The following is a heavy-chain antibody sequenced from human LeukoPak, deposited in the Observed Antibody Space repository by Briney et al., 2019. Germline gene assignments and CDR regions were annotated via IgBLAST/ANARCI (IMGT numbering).Heavy chain of an antibody. CDR3: ARDLFIGSSSWYESFDY. Sequence: ASVKVSCKASGYTFTSNGISWVRQAPGQGLEWMGWINTNTGNPTYAQGFTGRFVFSLDTSVSTAYLQISSLKAEDTAVYYCARDLFIGSSSWYESFDYWGQGTLVTVSS. CDR1: GYTFTSNG. V-gene: IGHV7-4-1*02. D-gene: IGHD6-13*01. J-gene: IGHJ4*02. CDR2: INTNTGNP.